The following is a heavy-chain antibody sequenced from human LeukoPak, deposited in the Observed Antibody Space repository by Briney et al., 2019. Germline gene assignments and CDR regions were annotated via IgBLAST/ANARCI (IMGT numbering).Heavy chain of an antibody. V-gene: IGHV3-7*01. CDR2: IKQDGSEK. CDR3: ARVVVVEASYYFDY. J-gene: IGHJ4*02. D-gene: IGHD6-6*01. Sequence: GGSLRLSCAASGFTFSSYWMSWARQAPGKGLEWVANIKQDGSEKYYVDSVKGRFTISRDNAKNSLYLQMNSLRAEDTAVYYCARVVVVEASYYFDYWGQGTLVTVSS. CDR1: GFTFSSYW.